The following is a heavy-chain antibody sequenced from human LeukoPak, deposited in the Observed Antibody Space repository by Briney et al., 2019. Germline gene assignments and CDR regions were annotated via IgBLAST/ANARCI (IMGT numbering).Heavy chain of an antibody. J-gene: IGHJ4*02. CDR2: IYYSGST. CDR3: ARDYYSSSWSSDRCYFDY. V-gene: IGHV4-59*12. CDR1: GGSISSYY. Sequence: SETLSLTCTVSGGSISSYYWSWIRQPPGKGLEWIGYIYYSGSTYYNPSLKSRVTISVDTSKNQFSLKLSSVTAADAAVYYCARDYYSSSWSSDRCYFDYWGQGTLVTVSS. D-gene: IGHD6-13*01.